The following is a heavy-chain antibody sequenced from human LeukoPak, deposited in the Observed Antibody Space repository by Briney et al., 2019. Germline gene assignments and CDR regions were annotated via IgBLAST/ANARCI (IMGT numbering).Heavy chain of an antibody. CDR1: GYTFTNSG. D-gene: IGHD6-19*01. J-gene: IGHJ4*02. CDR2: ISAYNGDT. CDR3: ARGTVSGGSPFDY. V-gene: IGHV1-18*01. Sequence: ASVKVSCKASGYTFTNSGISWVRLAPGQGLEWMGWISAYNGDTNYAQNLQGRVTMTSDTPTGTAHMELRSLRSDDTAVYYCARGTVSGGSPFDYWGQGTLVTVSS.